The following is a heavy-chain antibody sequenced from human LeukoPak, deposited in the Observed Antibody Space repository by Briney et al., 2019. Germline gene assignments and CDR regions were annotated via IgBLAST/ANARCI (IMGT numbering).Heavy chain of an antibody. D-gene: IGHD3-22*01. CDR3: ARALGIYYDSSGYPAPDY. CDR2: ISSSGSTI. J-gene: IGHJ4*02. V-gene: IGHV3-48*03. CDR1: GFTFSSYE. Sequence: GGSLRLSCAASGFTFSSYEMNWVRQAPGKGLEWVSYISSSGSTIYYADSVKGRFTISRDNAKNSPYLQMNSLRAEDTAVYYCARALGIYYDSSGYPAPDYWGQGTLVTVSS.